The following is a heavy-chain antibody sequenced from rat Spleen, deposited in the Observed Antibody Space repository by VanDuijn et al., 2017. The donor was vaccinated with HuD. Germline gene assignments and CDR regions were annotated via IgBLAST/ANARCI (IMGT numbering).Heavy chain of an antibody. D-gene: IGHD4-3*01. J-gene: IGHJ3*01. V-gene: IGHV5-25*01. CDR2: IRSSGGST. CDR3: ASLGVGGFAY. CDR1: GFTFNNYD. Sequence: EVQLVESGGGLVQPGRSMKLSCAASGFTFNNYDMAWVRQAPAKGLEWVASIRSSGGSTYYRDSVKGRFTVSRDNAKSTLYLQMDSLRSEDTATYYCASLGVGGFAYWGQGTLVTVSS.